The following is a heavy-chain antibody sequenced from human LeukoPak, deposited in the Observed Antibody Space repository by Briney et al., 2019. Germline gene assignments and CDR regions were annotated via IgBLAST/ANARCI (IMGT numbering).Heavy chain of an antibody. V-gene: IGHV3-11*06. CDR1: GFTFSDYY. Sequence: GGSLRLSCAASGFTFSDYYMSWIRQAPGKGLEWVSYISSTSSYINYADSVKGRFTISRDNAKNTLFLQMNSLRAEDTAVYYCARDNNWNYPDYWGQGTLVTVSS. CDR3: ARDNNWNYPDY. D-gene: IGHD1-7*01. CDR2: ISSTSSYI. J-gene: IGHJ4*02.